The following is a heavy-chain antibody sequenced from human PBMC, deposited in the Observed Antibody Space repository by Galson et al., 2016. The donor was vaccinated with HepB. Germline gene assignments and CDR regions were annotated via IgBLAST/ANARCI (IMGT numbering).Heavy chain of an antibody. J-gene: IGHJ3*02. CDR2: VYNSGTT. CDR3: ATPGHLGIGDAFAI. CDR1: GGSISWSRYF. D-gene: IGHD3-10*01. V-gene: IGHV4-39*01. Sequence: EPLSLTCTVSGGSISWSRYFWGWIRQPPGQGLEWIGSVYNSGTTYYSPSLTSRVTISVDTSKNQFSLSLNSVTAADTAVYYCATPGHLGIGDAFAIWGQGTTVIVSS.